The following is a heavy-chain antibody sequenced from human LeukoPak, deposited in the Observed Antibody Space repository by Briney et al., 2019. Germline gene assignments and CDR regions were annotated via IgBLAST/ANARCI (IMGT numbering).Heavy chain of an antibody. V-gene: IGHV3-30*04. J-gene: IGHJ4*02. CDR2: KSHDGSNA. CDR1: GFTVSSYV. D-gene: IGHD5-24*01. CDR3: ARGRDGYNRHSDY. Sequence: GGSLRLSCAASGFTVSSYVMHWVRQAPGKGLEWVASKSHDGSNAYFADSVRGRFSISSDNSKNTLYVQMNSLRVEDTAVCYCARGRDGYNRHSDYWGQGTLVTVSS.